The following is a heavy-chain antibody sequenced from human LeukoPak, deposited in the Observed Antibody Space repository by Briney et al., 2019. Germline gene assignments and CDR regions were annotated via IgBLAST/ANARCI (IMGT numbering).Heavy chain of an antibody. Sequence: TGGSLRLSCAASGFTFSSYSMNWVRQAPGKGLEWVSYISSSSSTIYYADSVKGRFTISRDNAKNSLYLQMNSLRAEDTAVYYCARAGDDYYDSSGLDYWGQGTLVTVSS. V-gene: IGHV3-48*04. CDR2: ISSSSSTI. J-gene: IGHJ4*02. CDR3: ARAGDDYYDSSGLDY. D-gene: IGHD3-22*01. CDR1: GFTFSSYS.